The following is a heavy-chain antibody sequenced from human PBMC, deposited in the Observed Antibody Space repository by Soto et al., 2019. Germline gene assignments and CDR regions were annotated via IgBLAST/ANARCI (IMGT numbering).Heavy chain of an antibody. Sequence: QLQLRESGPGLVKPSETLSLTCTVSGGSISGGVGGLYYWSWIRQPPGKGLEWIGYIYDSGSTYYHPSLKCRVTISVDTSKYQFALRLSSVTAADTAVYYCAREVIPLTTDWYFDLWGRGTLVTVSS. CDR2: IYDSGST. CDR1: GGSISGGVGGLYY. CDR3: AREVIPLTTDWYFDL. J-gene: IGHJ2*01. D-gene: IGHD4-17*01. V-gene: IGHV4-30-4*01.